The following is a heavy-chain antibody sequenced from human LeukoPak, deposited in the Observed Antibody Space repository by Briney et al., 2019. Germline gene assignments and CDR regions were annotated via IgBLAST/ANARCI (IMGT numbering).Heavy chain of an antibody. D-gene: IGHD2-2*02. CDR2: IRYDGSNN. CDR1: GFPFRSYG. CDR3: AKEIPPYCSSTSCYKGFDY. J-gene: IGHJ4*02. V-gene: IGHV3-30*02. Sequence: GGSLRLSCAASGFPFRSYGMHWVRQAPGKGLEWVSFIRYDGSNNYYADSVKGRFTISRDNSKNTLYLQMNSLRAEDTAVYYWAKEIPPYCSSTSCYKGFDYWGQGTLVTVSS.